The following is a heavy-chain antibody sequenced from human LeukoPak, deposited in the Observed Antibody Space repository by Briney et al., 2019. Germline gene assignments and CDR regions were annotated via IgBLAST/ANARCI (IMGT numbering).Heavy chain of an antibody. D-gene: IGHD5-18*01. V-gene: IGHV4-39*07. CDR1: GGSISSGSYY. J-gene: IGHJ4*02. CDR2: INHSGST. CDR3: ARLRGYSYGRYFDY. Sequence: SETLSLTCTVSGGSISSGSYYWSWIRQPPGKGLEWIGEINHSGSTNYNPSLKSRVTISVDTSKNQFSLKLSSVTAADTAVYYCARLRGYSYGRYFDYWGQGTLVTVSS.